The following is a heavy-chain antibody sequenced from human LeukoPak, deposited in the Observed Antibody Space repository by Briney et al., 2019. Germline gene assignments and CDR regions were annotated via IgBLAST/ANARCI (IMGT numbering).Heavy chain of an antibody. Sequence: GRSLRLSCAASGFTFSSYAMHWVRQAPGKGLEWVAVISYDGSNKYYADSVKGRFTISRDNSKNTLHLQMNSLRAEDTAVYYCAGEDTAMVGAFDIWGQGTMVTVSS. CDR3: AGEDTAMVGAFDI. V-gene: IGHV3-30-3*01. J-gene: IGHJ3*02. CDR2: ISYDGSNK. CDR1: GFTFSSYA. D-gene: IGHD5-18*01.